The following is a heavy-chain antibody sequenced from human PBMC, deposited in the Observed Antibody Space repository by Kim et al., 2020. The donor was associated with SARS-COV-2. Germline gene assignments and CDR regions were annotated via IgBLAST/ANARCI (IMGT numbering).Heavy chain of an antibody. J-gene: IGHJ4*02. CDR1: GFTCSSYW. Sequence: GGSLRLSCAASGFTCSSYWMSWVRQAPGKGLEWVANIKQDGSEKYYVDSVKGRFTISRDNAKNSLYLQMNSLRAEDTAVYYCARDLSLGSVWFGELSSFDYWGQGTLVTVSS. V-gene: IGHV3-7*03. CDR3: ARDLSLGSVWFGELSSFDY. D-gene: IGHD3-10*01. CDR2: IKQDGSEK.